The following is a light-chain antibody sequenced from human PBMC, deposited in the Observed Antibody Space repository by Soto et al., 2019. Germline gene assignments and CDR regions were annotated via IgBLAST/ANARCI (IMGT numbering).Light chain of an antibody. Sequence: TQSPSTLSASVGDRATLSCRASQSLSNSELAWYQQKPGQAPRLLIYDASNRATGIPARFSGSGSGTDFTLTISSLEPEDFAVYYCQQRSNWPATFGQGTRLEIK. CDR2: DAS. CDR3: QQRSNWPAT. CDR1: QSLSNSE. J-gene: IGKJ5*01. V-gene: IGKV3-11*01.